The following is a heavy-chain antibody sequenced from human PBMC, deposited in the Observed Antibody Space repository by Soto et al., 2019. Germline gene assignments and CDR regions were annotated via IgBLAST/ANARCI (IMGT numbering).Heavy chain of an antibody. CDR1: GGSFSGYY. CDR2: INHSGST. V-gene: IGHV4-34*01. J-gene: IGHJ5*02. D-gene: IGHD3-10*01. CDR3: ARGRQELLWFGESQRWFDP. Sequence: PSETLSLTCAVYGGSFSGYYWSWIRQPPGKGLEWIGEINHSGSTNYNPSLKSRVTISLDTSKNQFSLKLSSVTAADTAVYYCARGRQELLWFGESQRWFDPWGQGTLVTVSS.